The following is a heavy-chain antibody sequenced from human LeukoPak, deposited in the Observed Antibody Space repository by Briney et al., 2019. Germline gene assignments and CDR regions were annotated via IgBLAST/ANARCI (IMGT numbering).Heavy chain of an antibody. D-gene: IGHD6-13*01. CDR3: ARGDSSSWYVSY. CDR1: GYTFTSYD. CDR2: MNPNSGNT. V-gene: IGHV1-8*01. J-gene: IGHJ4*02. Sequence: GASVKVSCKASGYTFTSYDINWVRQAPGQGLEWMGWMNPNSGNTGYAQKFQGRVTMTRNTSISTAYMELSSLRSEDTAVYCCARGDSSSWYVSYWGQGTLVTVSS.